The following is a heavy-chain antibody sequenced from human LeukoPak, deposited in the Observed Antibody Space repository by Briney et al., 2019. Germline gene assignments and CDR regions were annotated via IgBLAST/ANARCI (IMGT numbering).Heavy chain of an antibody. J-gene: IGHJ3*02. Sequence: SCKASGGTFSSYGMHWVRQAPGKGLEWVAVISYDGSNKYYADSVKGRFTISRDNSKNTLYLQMNSLRAEDTAVYYCAKGATPYDAFDIWGQGTMVTVSS. CDR2: ISYDGSNK. CDR1: GGTFSSYG. V-gene: IGHV3-30*18. CDR3: AKGATPYDAFDI.